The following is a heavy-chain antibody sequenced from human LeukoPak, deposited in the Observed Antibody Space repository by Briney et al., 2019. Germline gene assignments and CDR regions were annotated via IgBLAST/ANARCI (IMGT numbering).Heavy chain of an antibody. J-gene: IGHJ6*02. CDR2: IWYDGSNK. CDR3: ARDLNHYGMDV. Sequence: PGGSLRLSCAASGFTFSSYGMHWVRQAPGKGLEWVAVIWYDGSNKYYADSVKGRFTISRDNSKNTLYLQMNSPRAEDTAVYYCARDLNHYGMDVWGQGTTVTVSS. D-gene: IGHD1-14*01. V-gene: IGHV3-33*01. CDR1: GFTFSSYG.